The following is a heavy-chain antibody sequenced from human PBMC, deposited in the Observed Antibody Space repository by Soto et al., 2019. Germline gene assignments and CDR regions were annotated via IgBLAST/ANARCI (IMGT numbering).Heavy chain of an antibody. CDR1: GFTFSSYG. CDR3: AKGDFGVVIIQTPGYYYGMDV. Sequence: SGGSLRLSCAASGFTFSSYGMHWVRQAPGKGLEWVAVISYDGSNKYYADSVKGRFTISRDNSKNTLYLQMNSLRAEDTAVYYCAKGDFGVVIIQTPGYYYGMDVWGQGTTVTVSS. J-gene: IGHJ6*02. CDR2: ISYDGSNK. D-gene: IGHD3-3*01. V-gene: IGHV3-30*18.